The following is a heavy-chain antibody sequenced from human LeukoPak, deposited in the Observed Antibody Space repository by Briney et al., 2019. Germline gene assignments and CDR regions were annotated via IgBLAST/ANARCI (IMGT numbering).Heavy chain of an antibody. J-gene: IGHJ6*02. CDR3: ARVEATLLNYYYGMDV. D-gene: IGHD1-1*01. CDR1: GGTFSSYA. CDR2: IIPILGIA. Sequence: ASVKVSCKASGGTFSSYAISWVRQAPGQGLEWMGRIIPILGIANYAQKFQGRVTITADKSTSTAYMELSSLRSEDTAVYYCARVEATLLNYYYGMDVWGQGTTVTVSS. V-gene: IGHV1-69*04.